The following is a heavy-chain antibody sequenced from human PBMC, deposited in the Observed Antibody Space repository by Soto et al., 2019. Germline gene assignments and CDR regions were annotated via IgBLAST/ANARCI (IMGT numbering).Heavy chain of an antibody. Sequence: ASVKVSCKASGYTFTSYGISWVRQAPGQGLEWMGWISAYNGNTNYAQKLQGRVTMTTDTSTSTAYMELRSLRSDDTAVYYCAGGWWGRNTIFGVVTRDAFDIWGQGTMVTVSS. V-gene: IGHV1-18*01. J-gene: IGHJ3*02. CDR1: GYTFTSYG. CDR3: AGGWWGRNTIFGVVTRDAFDI. D-gene: IGHD3-3*01. CDR2: ISAYNGNT.